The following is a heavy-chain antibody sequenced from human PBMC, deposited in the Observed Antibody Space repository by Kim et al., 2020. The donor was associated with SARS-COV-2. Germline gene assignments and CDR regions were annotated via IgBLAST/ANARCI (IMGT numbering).Heavy chain of an antibody. CDR3: ARGGGGDMWGFDAFDI. J-gene: IGHJ3*02. D-gene: IGHD2-21*02. Sequence: GGSLRLSCAASGFTFSDHYMDWVRQAPGKGLEWVGRTRNKANSYTTEYAASVKGRFTISRDDSKNSLYLQMNSLKTEDTAVYYCARGGGGDMWGFDAFDIWGQGTMVTVSS. CDR2: TRNKANSYTT. CDR1: GFTFSDHY. V-gene: IGHV3-72*01.